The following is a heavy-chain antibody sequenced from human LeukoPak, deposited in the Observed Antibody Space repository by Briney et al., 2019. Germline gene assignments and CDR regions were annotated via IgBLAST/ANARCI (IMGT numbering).Heavy chain of an antibody. D-gene: IGHD4-11*01. CDR3: ARDPSKYLYYYYGMDV. CDR1: GASISSYY. CDR2: IYTSGTT. V-gene: IGHV4-4*07. J-gene: IGHJ6*02. Sequence: SETLSLTCTVSGASISSYYWSWIRQPAGKGLEWIGLIYTSGTTNYNPSLKSRVTMSVDTSKNQFSLKLSSVTAADTAVYYCARDPSKYLYYYYGMDVWGQGTTVTVSS.